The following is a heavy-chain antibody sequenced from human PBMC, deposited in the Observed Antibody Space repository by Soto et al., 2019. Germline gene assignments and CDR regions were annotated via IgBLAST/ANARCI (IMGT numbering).Heavy chain of an antibody. CDR3: ARHPRDDYNYGGSGIFDY. CDR1: GGSISSRTFW. D-gene: IGHD4-4*01. Sequence: QLQLQESGPGLVKPSEALSLTCSVSGGSISSRTFWWAWIRQPPGKGLEWIGDMYYSGSSYSSPSLKSRVTLSVDTSKNQLSLKLNSVTAADTAVYYCARHPRDDYNYGGSGIFDYWGQGTLVTVSS. V-gene: IGHV4-39*01. J-gene: IGHJ4*02. CDR2: MYYSGSS.